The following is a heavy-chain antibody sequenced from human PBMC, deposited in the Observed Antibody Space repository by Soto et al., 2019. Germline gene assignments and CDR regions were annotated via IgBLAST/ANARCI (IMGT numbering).Heavy chain of an antibody. D-gene: IGHD2-21*02. CDR2: VYHTGDT. J-gene: IGHJ5*02. CDR1: GGTVASSHW. Sequence: SETLSLTCGVSGGTVASSHWWSWVRQSPGRGLEWIGNVYHTGDTNFNPSLQSRVTFSVDKSNNQLSLRLTSVTAADTAVYFCAREIVTAGGSNYFDPWGPGTLVTVSS. CDR3: AREIVTAGGSNYFDP. V-gene: IGHV4-4*02.